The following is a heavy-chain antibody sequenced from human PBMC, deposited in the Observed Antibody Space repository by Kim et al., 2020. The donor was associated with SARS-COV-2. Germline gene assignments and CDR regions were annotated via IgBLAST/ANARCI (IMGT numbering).Heavy chain of an antibody. D-gene: IGHD4-4*01. CDR3: TQLTTFDI. CDR2: GGGT. Sequence: GGGTYYAASVKGRFTIYRDNSKNTLYLQMNSLGADDTAVYYCTQLTTFDIWGQGTMVTVSS. J-gene: IGHJ3*02. V-gene: IGHV3-23*01.